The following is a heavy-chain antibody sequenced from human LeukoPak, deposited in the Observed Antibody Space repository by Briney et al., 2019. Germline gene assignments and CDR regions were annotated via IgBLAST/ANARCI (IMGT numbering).Heavy chain of an antibody. Sequence: GGSLRLSCTASGFTFSEYWMHWVRQVPGKGVVWVSRISTEVNTASYADSVKDRFIISRDNAKNTLYLQMRSLRAEDTGVYYCARDYVDTANFYYGLDVWGQGTTVTVAS. CDR3: ARDYVDTANFYYGLDV. V-gene: IGHV3-74*01. D-gene: IGHD5-18*01. CDR2: ISTEVNTA. CDR1: GFTFSEYW. J-gene: IGHJ6*02.